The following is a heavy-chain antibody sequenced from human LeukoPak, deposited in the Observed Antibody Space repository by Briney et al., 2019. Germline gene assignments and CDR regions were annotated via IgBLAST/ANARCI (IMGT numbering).Heavy chain of an antibody. CDR1: VYTFTVYG. V-gene: IGHV1-18*01. CDR2: ISAYNGNT. Sequence: GASVKVSCKAPVYTFTVYGISWVRQAPEQGLGWMGWISAYNGNTNYAQKLQGRVTMTTDTSTSTAYMELRSVRSDDTAVYYCAREYCSGGSCYLFDYWGQGTLVTVSS. D-gene: IGHD2-15*01. CDR3: AREYCSGGSCYLFDY. J-gene: IGHJ4*02.